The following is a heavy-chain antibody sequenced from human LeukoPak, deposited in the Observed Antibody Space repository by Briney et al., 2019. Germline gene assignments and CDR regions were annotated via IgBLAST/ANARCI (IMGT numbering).Heavy chain of an antibody. V-gene: IGHV1-69*04. CDR1: GGIFSSYA. Sequence: ASVKVSCKASGGIFSSYAISWVRQAPGQGLEWMGRIIPILGIANYAQKFQGRVTITADKSTSTAYMDLSSLRSEDAAVYYCARDLPPYYFDYWGQGTLVTVSS. CDR2: IIPILGIA. J-gene: IGHJ4*02. CDR3: ARDLPPYYFDY.